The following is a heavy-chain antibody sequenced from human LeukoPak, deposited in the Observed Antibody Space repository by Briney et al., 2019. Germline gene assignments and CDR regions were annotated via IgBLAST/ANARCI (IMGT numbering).Heavy chain of an antibody. CDR1: GFTFCSYW. J-gene: IGHJ4*02. CDR3: AREGGTYAGFDY. V-gene: IGHV3-7*01. CDR2: IKQDGSEK. D-gene: IGHD1-26*01. Sequence: GSLRLSCAASGFTFCSYWMSWVRPAPGKGLEWVANIKQDGSEKYYVDSVKGRFTIFRDNAKNSLYLQMNSLRAEDTAVYYCAREGGTYAGFDYWGQGTLVTVSS.